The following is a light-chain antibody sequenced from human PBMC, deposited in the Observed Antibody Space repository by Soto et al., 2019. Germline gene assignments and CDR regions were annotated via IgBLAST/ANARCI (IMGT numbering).Light chain of an antibody. V-gene: IGKV3-11*01. CDR2: DAS. CDR1: QSVSSY. J-gene: IGKJ4*01. CDR3: QQRRNWPLT. Sequence: EIVLTQSPATLSLSPGERATLSCRASQSVSSYLAWYQQKPGQAPRLLIYDASNGATGIPARFSGSGSGTDFTLTISSLEPEDFAVYYCQQRRNWPLTFGGGTKLDIK.